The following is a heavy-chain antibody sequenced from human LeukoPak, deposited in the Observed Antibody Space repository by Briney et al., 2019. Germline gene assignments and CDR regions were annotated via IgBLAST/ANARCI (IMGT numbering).Heavy chain of an antibody. D-gene: IGHD6-13*01. CDR1: GGSFSGYY. Sequence: SETLSLTCAVYGGSFSGYYWSWIRQPPGKGLEWIGEINHSGSTNYNPSLKSRVTISVDTSKNQFSLKLSSMTAADTAVYYCARGLGGGRYSSSWYERVAWFDYWGQGTLVTVSS. CDR3: ARGLGGGRYSSSWYERVAWFDY. V-gene: IGHV4-34*01. CDR2: INHSGST. J-gene: IGHJ5*01.